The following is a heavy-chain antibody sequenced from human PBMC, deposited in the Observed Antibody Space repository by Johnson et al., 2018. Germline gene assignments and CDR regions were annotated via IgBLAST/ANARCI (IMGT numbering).Heavy chain of an antibody. CDR1: GFIFSSYG. V-gene: IGHV3-30*18. J-gene: IGHJ6*03. CDR2: LSYDGSNK. Sequence: QVQLVESGGGVVQPGRSLRLSCAASGFIFSSYGMHWVRQAPGQGLEWVAVLSYDGSNKYYADSVKGRFTISRDNSKNTLYLKMKSRRGEDTDVYYCAKDANRSRNYYYYMDVWGKGTTVTVSS. CDR3: AKDANRSRNYYYYMDV.